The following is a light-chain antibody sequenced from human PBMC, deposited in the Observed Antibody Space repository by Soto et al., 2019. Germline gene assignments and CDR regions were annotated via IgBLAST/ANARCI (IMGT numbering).Light chain of an antibody. Sequence: EVVMTQSPVTLSVSPGERATLHCRASQSVRRSVAWYPKKPGQAPRLLFYGDSTRATGIPARCIVIVSWTDFTLTISSLEHEDFAVYDGQQRSNWPITFGQGTRLEIK. CDR1: QSVRRS. CDR2: GDS. CDR3: QQRSNWPIT. V-gene: IGKV3D-11*03. J-gene: IGKJ5*01.